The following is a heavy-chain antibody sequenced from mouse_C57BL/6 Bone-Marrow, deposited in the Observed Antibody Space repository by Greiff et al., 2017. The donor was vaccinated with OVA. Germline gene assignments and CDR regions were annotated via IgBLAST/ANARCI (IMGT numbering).Heavy chain of an antibody. J-gene: IGHJ2*01. CDR2: INPSSGYT. V-gene: IGHV1-4*01. CDR3: ARGYDESFDY. CDR1: GYTFTSYT. Sequence: VQLQQSGAELARPGASVKMSCKASGYTFTSYTMHWVKQRPGQGLEWIGYINPSSGYTKYNQKFKDKATLTADKSSSTADMQLSSLTSEDSAVYYCARGYDESFDYWGQGTTLTVSS. D-gene: IGHD2-2*01.